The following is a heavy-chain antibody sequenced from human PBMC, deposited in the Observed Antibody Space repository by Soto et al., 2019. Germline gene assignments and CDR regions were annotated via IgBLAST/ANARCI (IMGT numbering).Heavy chain of an antibody. J-gene: IGHJ4*02. CDR2: ISWNSGSI. Sequence: DVQLVESGGGLVQPGRSLRLSCAASGFTFDDYAMHWVRQAPGKGLEWVSGISWNSGSIGYADSVKGRFTISRDNAKNALYLQMNSLRAEDTALYYCARSCSPQDPSDYWGQGTLVTVSS. D-gene: IGHD2-15*01. V-gene: IGHV3-9*01. CDR1: GFTFDDYA. CDR3: ARSCSPQDPSDY.